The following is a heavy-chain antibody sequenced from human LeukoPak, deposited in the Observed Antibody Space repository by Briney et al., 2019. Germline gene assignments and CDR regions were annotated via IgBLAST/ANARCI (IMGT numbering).Heavy chain of an antibody. Sequence: RPGGSLRLSCTASGFDFSDYSIHWVRQPPGKGLEYISAISFDGATIYHADSVKGRFTIYRDNSKNTLFLQMSSLRPEDTALYYCVRDAYYSGGGGYYPFDFWGQGALVIVSS. J-gene: IGHJ4*02. CDR2: ISFDGATI. D-gene: IGHD3-22*01. CDR1: GFDFSDYS. V-gene: IGHV3-64D*06. CDR3: VRDAYYSGGGGYYPFDF.